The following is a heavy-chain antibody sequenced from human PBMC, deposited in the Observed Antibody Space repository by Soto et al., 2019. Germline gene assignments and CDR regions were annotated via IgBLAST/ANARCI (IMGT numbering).Heavy chain of an antibody. CDR2: IHYSGTT. D-gene: IGHD6-6*01. CDR3: ARLYSSSSGKNFDY. V-gene: IGHV4-59*01. Sequence: ETLYLTCTVSGGSMRNYFWTWIRQPAGKGLEWIGYIHYSGTTSFFPSYNPSLKSRVTISVDTSKNQFSLKLSSVTAADTAVYYCARLYSSSSGKNFDYWGRGTLVTVSS. CDR1: GGSMRNYF. J-gene: IGHJ4*02.